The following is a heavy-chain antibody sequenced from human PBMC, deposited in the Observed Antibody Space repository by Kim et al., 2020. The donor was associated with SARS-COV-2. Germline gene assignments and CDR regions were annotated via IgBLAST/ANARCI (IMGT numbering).Heavy chain of an antibody. CDR2: IYYSGST. CDR1: GGSISSSSYY. Sequence: SETLSLTCTVSGGSISSSSYYWGWIRQPPGKGLEWIGSIYYSGSTYYNPSLKSRVTISVDTSKNQFSLKLSSVTAADTAVYYCARGSVAMAFYYYYGMDVWGQGTTVTVSS. V-gene: IGHV4-39*07. J-gene: IGHJ6*02. CDR3: ARGSVAMAFYYYYGMDV. D-gene: IGHD5-12*01.